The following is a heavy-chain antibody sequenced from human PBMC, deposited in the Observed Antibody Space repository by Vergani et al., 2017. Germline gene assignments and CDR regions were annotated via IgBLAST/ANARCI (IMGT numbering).Heavy chain of an antibody. D-gene: IGHD2-21*02. CDR3: ARGHTYCGGDCYYD. CDR2: IYYSGST. CDR1: GGSISSSSYY. V-gene: IGHV4-39*01. Sequence: QLQLQESGPGLVKPSETLSLTCTVSGGSISSSSYYWGWIRQPPGKGLEWIGSIYYSGSTYYNPSLKSRVTISVDTSKNQFSLKLSSVTAADTAVYYCARGHTYCGGDCYYDWGQGTLVTVSS. J-gene: IGHJ4*02.